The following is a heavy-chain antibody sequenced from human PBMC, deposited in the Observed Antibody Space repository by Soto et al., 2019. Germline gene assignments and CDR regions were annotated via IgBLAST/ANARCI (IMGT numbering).Heavy chain of an antibody. CDR1: GYTFTSYV. D-gene: IGHD3-16*02. V-gene: IGHV1-18*01. CDR3: ARDRDYVWGSYRHPSDY. Sequence: QVQLVQSGAEVKKPGASVKVSCKASGYTFTSYVITWVRQAPGQGLEWMGWISAYNGNTNYAQKLQGRVTMTTDASTSTAYMDLRSLGSDDTALYYGARDRDYVWGSYRHPSDYWGQGTLLTVSS. J-gene: IGHJ4*02. CDR2: ISAYNGNT.